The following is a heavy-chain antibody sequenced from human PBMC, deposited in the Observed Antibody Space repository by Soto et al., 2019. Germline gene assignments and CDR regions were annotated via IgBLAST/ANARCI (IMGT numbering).Heavy chain of an antibody. J-gene: IGHJ5*02. Sequence: SVKVSCKASGGTFSSYAISWVRQAPGQGLEWMGGIIPIFGTANYAQKFQGRVTITADESTSTAYMELSSLRSEDRAVYYCARGSSGWYNWFDPWGQGTLVTVSS. D-gene: IGHD6-19*01. V-gene: IGHV1-69*13. CDR1: GGTFSSYA. CDR2: IIPIFGTA. CDR3: ARGSSGWYNWFDP.